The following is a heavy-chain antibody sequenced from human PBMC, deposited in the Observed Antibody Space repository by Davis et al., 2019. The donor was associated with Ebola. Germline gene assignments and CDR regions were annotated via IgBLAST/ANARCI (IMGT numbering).Heavy chain of an antibody. CDR3: ARVWQLVRSRRHFDY. CDR1: GGSFSGYY. D-gene: IGHD6-13*01. J-gene: IGHJ4*02. V-gene: IGHV4-34*01. Sequence: SETLSLTCAVYGGSFSGYYWSWIRQPPGKGLEWIGEIYHSGSTNYNPSLKSRVTISVDKSKNQFSLKLSSVTAADTAVYYCARVWQLVRSRRHFDYWGQGTLVTVSS. CDR2: IYHSGST.